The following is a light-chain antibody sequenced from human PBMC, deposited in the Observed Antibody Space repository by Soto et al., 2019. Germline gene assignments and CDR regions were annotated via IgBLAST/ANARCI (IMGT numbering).Light chain of an antibody. CDR2: DAS. V-gene: IGKV1-5*01. CDR3: QHTRT. Sequence: DFQMTQSPSTLSASVGDRVTITCRASQNINNWVAWYQQKPGKAHKFLIYDASTLQRGVSSRFSGSGFGTEFSLTINSLQPDDSGSYYCQHTRTFGQGTKVEVK. CDR1: QNINNW. J-gene: IGKJ1*01.